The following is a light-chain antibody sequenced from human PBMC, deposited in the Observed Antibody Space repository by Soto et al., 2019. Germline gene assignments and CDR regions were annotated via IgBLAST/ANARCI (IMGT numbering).Light chain of an antibody. V-gene: IGKV3-15*01. CDR1: QSVSSSY. CDR2: GAS. Sequence: EIVLTQSPGTLSLSPGERATLSCRASQSVSSSYLAWYQQKPGQAPRLLIYGASTRATGIPARFSGSGSGTEFTLTISSLQSEDFAVYYCQQYNNWRGTFGQGTKVEIK. CDR3: QQYNNWRGT. J-gene: IGKJ1*01.